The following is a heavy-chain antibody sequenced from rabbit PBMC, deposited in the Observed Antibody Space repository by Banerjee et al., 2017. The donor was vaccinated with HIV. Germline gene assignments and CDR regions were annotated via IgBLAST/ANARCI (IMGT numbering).Heavy chain of an antibody. D-gene: IGHD4-2*01. V-gene: IGHV1S40*01. J-gene: IGHJ6*01. CDR3: ARKRAGGAGDL. CDR2: IYGGVSGNT. Sequence: QSLEESGGDLVKPGASLTLTCIASGFSFSSIYYMCWVRQAPGKGLEWIACIYGGVSGNTYYASWAKGRFTISKTSSTTVTLQMTSLTAADTATYFCARKRAGGAGDLWGPGTLVTVS. CDR1: GFSFSSIYY.